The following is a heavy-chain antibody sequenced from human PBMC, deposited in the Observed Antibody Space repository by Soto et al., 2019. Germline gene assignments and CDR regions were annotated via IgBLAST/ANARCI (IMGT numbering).Heavy chain of an antibody. CDR1: GGYFNDNY. CDR2: ISRSGTT. Sequence: QVQLQQWGAGLLKPSETLSLSCAVYGGYFNDNYYTWFRQPPGNGLEWIGEISRSGTTKYIPSLKRRASISFDTSKPRVSLQVTSVVAAYTAVYYCATSLWFGTQVERWGQGALVTVSS. J-gene: IGHJ5*02. V-gene: IGHV4-34*01. D-gene: IGHD3-10*01. CDR3: ATSLWFGTQVER.